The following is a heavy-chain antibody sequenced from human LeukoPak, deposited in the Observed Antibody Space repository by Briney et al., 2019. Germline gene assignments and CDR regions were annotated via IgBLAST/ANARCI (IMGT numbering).Heavy chain of an antibody. Sequence: GGSLRLSCVASGFTFETYWMSWVRQAPGKGLEWLANIKHDGREKYYVDSVKGRFTISRDNAKNSLYLQMNSLRAEDTAVYYCAGGYCSSTSCAYYYYYGMDVWGKGPRSPSPQ. CDR3: AGGYCSSTSCAYYYYYGMDV. D-gene: IGHD2-2*01. CDR1: GFTFETYW. J-gene: IGHJ6*01. CDR2: IKHDGREK. V-gene: IGHV3-7*01.